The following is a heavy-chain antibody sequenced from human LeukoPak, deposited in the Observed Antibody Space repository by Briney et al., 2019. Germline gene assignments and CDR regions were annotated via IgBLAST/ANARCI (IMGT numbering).Heavy chain of an antibody. CDR2: INHSGST. CDR3: ARERDDSSGYPNNFFDS. V-gene: IGHV4-59*01. Sequence: WETLSLTCTVSGGPISSNYWSWIRQPPGKGLEWIGYINHSGSTNHNPSLKSRVTISVDTSKNQFSLKLSSVTAADTAVYYCARERDDSSGYPNNFFDSWGQGALVTVSS. CDR1: GGPISSNY. D-gene: IGHD3-22*01. J-gene: IGHJ4*02.